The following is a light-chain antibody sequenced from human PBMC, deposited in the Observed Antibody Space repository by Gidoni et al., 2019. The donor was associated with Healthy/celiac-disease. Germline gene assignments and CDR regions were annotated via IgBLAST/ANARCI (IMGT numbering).Light chain of an antibody. CDR1: QIISNF. J-gene: IGKJ1*01. CDR3: QQSYGTPLT. CDR2: AAS. Sequence: DIQMTQSPSSLPASVGDRVTITRRRSQIISNFLNWYQQKPGKAPKPLIYAASSLQSGVPSKFNGSGYGTDFTLTISSLQPEDFATYYCQQSYGTPLTFGQGTQVEIK. V-gene: IGKV1-39*01.